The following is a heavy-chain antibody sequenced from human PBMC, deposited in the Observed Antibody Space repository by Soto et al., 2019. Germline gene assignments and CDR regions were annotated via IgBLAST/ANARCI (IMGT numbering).Heavy chain of an antibody. V-gene: IGHV3-21*01. CDR3: ARDKISVVAATPHWYFDL. J-gene: IGHJ2*01. CDR2: ISSSSSYI. Sequence: GGSMRLSCAASGFTFSSYSMNWVRQAPGKGLEWVSSISSSSSYIYYADSVKGRFTISRDNAKNSLYLQMNSLRAEDTAVYYCARDKISVVAATPHWYFDLWGRGTLVTVSS. CDR1: GFTFSSYS. D-gene: IGHD2-15*01.